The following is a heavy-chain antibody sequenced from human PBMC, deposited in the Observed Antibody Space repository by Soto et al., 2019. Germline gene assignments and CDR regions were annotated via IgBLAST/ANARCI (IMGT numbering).Heavy chain of an antibody. CDR2: IIPIFGTA. J-gene: IGHJ6*02. V-gene: IGHV1-69*13. Sequence: SVKVSCKASGGTFSSYAISWVRQAPGQGLEWMGGIIPIFGTANYAQKFQGRVTITADESTSTAYMELSSLRSEDTAVYYCAREGPTTPEEVYYGMDVWGQGTTVTVSS. CDR1: GGTFSSYA. D-gene: IGHD1-26*01. CDR3: AREGPTTPEEVYYGMDV.